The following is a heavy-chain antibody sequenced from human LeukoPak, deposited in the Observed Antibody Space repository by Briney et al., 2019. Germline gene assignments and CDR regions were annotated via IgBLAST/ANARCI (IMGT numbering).Heavy chain of an antibody. CDR3: AREPISGSQSNWFDP. J-gene: IGHJ5*02. V-gene: IGHV1-18*01. D-gene: IGHD1-26*01. CDR1: GYTFTSYG. CDR2: ISAYNGNT. Sequence: GASVKVSCKASGYTFTSYGISWVRQAPGQGLEWMGWISAYNGNTNYAQKLQGRVTMTTDTSTSTAYMELRSLRSDDTAVYYCAREPISGSQSNWFDPWGQGTLVTVSS.